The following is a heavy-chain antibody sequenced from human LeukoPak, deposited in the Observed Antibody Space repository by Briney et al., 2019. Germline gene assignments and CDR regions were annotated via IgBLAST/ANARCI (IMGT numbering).Heavy chain of an antibody. V-gene: IGHV3-23*01. CDR3: AMALDY. J-gene: IGHJ4*02. CDR1: GFTFSNYL. Sequence: GGSLRLXCVASGFTFSNYLMNWVRQAPGKGLEWVSGISHSGGSIYYADSVKGRFTISRDNSKNTLYLQMDRLRVEDTAVYYCAMALDYWGRGTLVTVSS. CDR2: ISHSGGSI.